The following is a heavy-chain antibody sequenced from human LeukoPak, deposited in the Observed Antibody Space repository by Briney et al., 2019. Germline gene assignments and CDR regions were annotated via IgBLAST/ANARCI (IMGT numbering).Heavy chain of an antibody. Sequence: TGGSLRLSCAASGFTFSNXEMNWVRQAPGKGLEWVSHISNSGXSIYYADSVKGRFTXSRDNAKNSLYLQMNSLRAEDTTLYYCARSFDIWGQGTMVTVSS. J-gene: IGHJ3*02. CDR3: ARSFDI. CDR1: GFTFSNXE. V-gene: IGHV3-48*03. CDR2: ISNSGXSI.